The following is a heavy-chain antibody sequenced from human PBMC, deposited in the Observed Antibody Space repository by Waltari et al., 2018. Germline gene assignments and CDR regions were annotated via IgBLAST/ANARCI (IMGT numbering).Heavy chain of an antibody. J-gene: IGHJ4*02. Sequence: QVQLVQSGAEVKKPGASVKVSCKASGYTFTSYGISWVRQAPGHGLEWMGWISAYNGNTNYAQKLQGRVTMTTDTSTSTAYMELRSLRSDDTAVYYCARDALWYYDSSGPYYFDYWGQGTLVTVSS. CDR2: ISAYNGNT. V-gene: IGHV1-18*01. CDR1: GYTFTSYG. D-gene: IGHD3-22*01. CDR3: ARDALWYYDSSGPYYFDY.